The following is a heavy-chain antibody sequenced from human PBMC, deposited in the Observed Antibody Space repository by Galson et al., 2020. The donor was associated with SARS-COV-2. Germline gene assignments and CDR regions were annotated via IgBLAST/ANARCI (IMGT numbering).Heavy chain of an antibody. Sequence: GGSLRLSCAASGFTFSDYYMSWIRQAPGKGLEWVSYISSSGSTIYYADSVKGRFTISRDNAKNSLYLQMNSLRAEDTAVYLWFGELSRPISWYFDLWGRGTLVTVSS. CDR1: GFTFSDYY. CDR3: FGELSRPISWYFDL. V-gene: IGHV3-11*01. CDR2: ISSSGSTI. J-gene: IGHJ2*01. D-gene: IGHD3-10*01.